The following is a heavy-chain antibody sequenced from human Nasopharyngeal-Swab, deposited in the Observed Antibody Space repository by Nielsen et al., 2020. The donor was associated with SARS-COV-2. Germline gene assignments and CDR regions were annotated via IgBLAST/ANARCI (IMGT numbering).Heavy chain of an antibody. CDR3: ARGVETIHH. CDR1: GFSFSEYY. CDR2: ISSSESIT. V-gene: IGHV3-11*04. Sequence: GESLKISCAASGFSFSEYYMSWIRQAPGKGLEWISDISSSESITHYADSMKGRFTISRDNAKKSLYLQMNSLRAEDTAVYYCARGVETIHHWGQGSLVTVSS. D-gene: IGHD5-24*01. J-gene: IGHJ1*01.